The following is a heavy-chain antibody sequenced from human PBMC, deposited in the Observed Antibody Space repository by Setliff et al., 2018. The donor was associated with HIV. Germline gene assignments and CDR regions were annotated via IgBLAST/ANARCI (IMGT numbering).Heavy chain of an antibody. J-gene: IGHJ4*02. CDR2: IYYSGST. V-gene: IGHV4-59*11. CDR1: GGSISSHY. Sequence: PSETLSLTCTVSGGSISSHYWSWIRQPPGKGLEWIGSIYYSGSTNYNPSLKSRVTISVDTSKNQFSLKLSSVTAADTAVYYCARDEGLAATGNYWGQGMLVTVSS. D-gene: IGHD6-13*01. CDR3: ARDEGLAATGNY.